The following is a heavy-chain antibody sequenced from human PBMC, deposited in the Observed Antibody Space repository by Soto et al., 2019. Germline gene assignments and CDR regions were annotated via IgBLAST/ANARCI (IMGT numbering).Heavy chain of an antibody. CDR1: GYTFTGYY. Sequence: GASVKVSCKASGYTFTGYYMHWVRQAPGQGLEWMGWINPNSGGTNYAQKFQGWVTMTRDTSISTAHMELSRLRSDDTAVYYCARGPGYSSSAFLYYSGQGPLVTVSS. J-gene: IGHJ4*02. CDR2: INPNSGGT. D-gene: IGHD6-6*01. V-gene: IGHV1-2*04. CDR3: ARGPGYSSSAFLYY.